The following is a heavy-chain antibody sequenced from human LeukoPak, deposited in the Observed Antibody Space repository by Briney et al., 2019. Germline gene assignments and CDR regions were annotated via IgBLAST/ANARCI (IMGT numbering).Heavy chain of an antibody. CDR3: ARGHCSGRDYYFDY. V-gene: IGHV1-18*01. CDR1: GYSFITYS. J-gene: IGHJ4*02. Sequence: ASVKVSCKTSGYSFITYSINWVRQAPGQGLVWMGWISGCSGNTNYAQKLQGRVTMTIDTSTGTAYMELRSLRSDDTAVYYCARGHCSGRDYYFDYWGQGTLVTVSS. D-gene: IGHD6-19*01. CDR2: ISGCSGNT.